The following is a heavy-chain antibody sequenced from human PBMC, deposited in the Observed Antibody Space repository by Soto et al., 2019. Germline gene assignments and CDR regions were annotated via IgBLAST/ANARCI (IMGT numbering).Heavy chain of an antibody. V-gene: IGHV4-39*01. CDR2: IYYSGST. D-gene: IGHD1-7*01. CDR1: GGSISSSSYY. Sequence: PSETLSLTCTVSGGSISSSSYYWGWIRQPPGKGLEWIGSIYYSGSTYYNPSLKSRVTISVDTSKNQFSLKLSSVTAADTAVYYCARQALTQNWNYPHFDYWGQGTLVTVSS. J-gene: IGHJ4*02. CDR3: ARQALTQNWNYPHFDY.